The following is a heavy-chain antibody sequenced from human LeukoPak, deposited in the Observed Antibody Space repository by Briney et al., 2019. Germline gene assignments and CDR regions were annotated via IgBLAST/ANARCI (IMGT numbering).Heavy chain of an antibody. CDR3: ARVLEELWLGYYYYYMDV. V-gene: IGHV4-59*01. Sequence: PSETPSLTCTVSGGSISNYYWSWIRQPPGKGLEWTGYIYYSGSTNYNPSLKSRVTISVDTSKNQFSLKLSSVTAADTAVYYCARVLEELWLGYYYYYMDVWGKGTTVTVSS. D-gene: IGHD5-18*01. CDR2: IYYSGST. CDR1: GGSISNYY. J-gene: IGHJ6*03.